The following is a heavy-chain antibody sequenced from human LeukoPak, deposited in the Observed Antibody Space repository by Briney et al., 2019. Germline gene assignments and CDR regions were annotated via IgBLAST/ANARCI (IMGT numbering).Heavy chain of an antibody. CDR3: ARGPGRIAAAGYNY. V-gene: IGHV1-2*06. D-gene: IGHD6-13*01. J-gene: IGHJ4*02. CDR1: GYTFTGYY. Sequence: ASVKVSCKASGYTFTGYYMHWVRQAPGQGLEWMGRINPNSGGTNYAQKLQGRVTMTTDTSTSTAYMELRSLRSDDTAVYYCARGPGRIAAAGYNYWGQGTLVTVSS. CDR2: INPNSGGT.